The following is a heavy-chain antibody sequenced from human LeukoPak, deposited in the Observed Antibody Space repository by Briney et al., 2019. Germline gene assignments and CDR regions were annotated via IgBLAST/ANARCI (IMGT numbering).Heavy chain of an antibody. CDR3: AKGLIYDNSGSAGYFQH. J-gene: IGHJ1*01. CDR2: ISWNSGSI. D-gene: IGHD3-22*01. Sequence: GGSLRLSCAASGFTFDDYAMHWVRQAPGKGLEWVSGISWNSGSIGYADSVKGRFTISRDNAKNSLYLQMNSLRAEDTALYYCAKGLIYDNSGSAGYFQHWGQGTLVTVSS. CDR1: GFTFDDYA. V-gene: IGHV3-9*01.